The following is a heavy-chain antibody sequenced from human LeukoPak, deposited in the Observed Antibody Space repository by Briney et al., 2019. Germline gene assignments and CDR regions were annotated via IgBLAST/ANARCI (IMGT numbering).Heavy chain of an antibody. Sequence: ASVKVSCKASGYTFTSYYLHWVRQAPGQGLEWVGTINPSGGSTTYAQKFQGRVTMTRDTSTSTVYMELGSLRSEDTAVYYGLRVTNMALGWFAPWGQGTLVTVSS. V-gene: IGHV1-46*01. D-gene: IGHD5-24*01. CDR3: LRVTNMALGWFAP. CDR2: INPSGGST. J-gene: IGHJ5*02. CDR1: GYTFTSYY.